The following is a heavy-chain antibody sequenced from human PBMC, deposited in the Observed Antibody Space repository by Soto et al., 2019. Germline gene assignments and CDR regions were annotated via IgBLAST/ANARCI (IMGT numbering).Heavy chain of an antibody. J-gene: IGHJ4*02. V-gene: IGHV3-9*01. D-gene: IGHD3-10*01. CDR3: AKGINYYGSGSYLTN. CDR2: ISWNSGSV. Sequence: AGGSLRPSCATSGFTFDDFAMHWGRQAPGKGLDGDSSISWNSGSVDYADSVKGRFTVSRDNPKKSLFLEMNSLRSEDTAFYFCAKGINYYGSGSYLTNWGQGTLVTVSS. CDR1: GFTFDDFA.